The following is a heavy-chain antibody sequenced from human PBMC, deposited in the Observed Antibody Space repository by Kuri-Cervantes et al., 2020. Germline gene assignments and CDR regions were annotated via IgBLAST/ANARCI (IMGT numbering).Heavy chain of an antibody. CDR3: ATLAVDSFGSGSYSYYFGY. CDR1: GGSFSGYF. Sequence: SQTLSLTCAVYGGSFSGYFWSWIRQPPGKGLEWIGEINHSGSTNYNPSLKSRVTMSVDTSENQFSLKLSSVTAADTAVYYCATLAVDSFGSGSYSYYFGYWGQGTLVTVSS. J-gene: IGHJ4*02. D-gene: IGHD3-10*01. CDR2: INHSGST. V-gene: IGHV4-34*01.